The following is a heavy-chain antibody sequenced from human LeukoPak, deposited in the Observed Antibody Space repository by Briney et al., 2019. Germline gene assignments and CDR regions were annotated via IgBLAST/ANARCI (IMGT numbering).Heavy chain of an antibody. D-gene: IGHD6-13*01. V-gene: IGHV3-21*04. CDR1: GFTFSNYS. J-gene: IGHJ4*02. CDR3: AKGGGSSWDYFDY. Sequence: GGSLRLSCAASGFTFSNYSMNWVRQAPGKGLEWVSSISSSSSYIYYADSVKGRFTISRDNSKNTLYLQMNSLRAEDTAVYYCAKGGGSSWDYFDYWGQGTLVTVSS. CDR2: ISSSSSYI.